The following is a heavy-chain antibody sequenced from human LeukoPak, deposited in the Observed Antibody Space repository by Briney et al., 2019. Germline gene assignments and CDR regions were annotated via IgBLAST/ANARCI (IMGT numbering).Heavy chain of an antibody. CDR3: AKDFLGSSRAFDI. Sequence: GGSLRLSCAASGFTFSSYGMHWVRQAPGKGLEWVAVISYDGNNKYFADSVKGRFTISRDNSKNTLYLQMNSLRAEDTAVYYCAKDFLGSSRAFDIWGQGTMVTVSS. D-gene: IGHD2-2*01. V-gene: IGHV3-30*18. CDR2: ISYDGNNK. CDR1: GFTFSSYG. J-gene: IGHJ3*02.